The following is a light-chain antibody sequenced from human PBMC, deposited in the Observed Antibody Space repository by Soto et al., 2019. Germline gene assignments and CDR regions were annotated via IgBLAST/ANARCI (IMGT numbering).Light chain of an antibody. Sequence: QCALPQPASVSGSPGQSITISFTGTSSEVGRYNYVSWFQQYPGKAPKLMIYDVSYRPSGISNRFSGSKSGNTASLTISGLQAEDEADYYCSSYTSGGTLVLGGGTKLTVL. CDR2: DVS. V-gene: IGLV2-14*01. CDR3: SSYTSGGTLV. CDR1: SSEVGRYNY. J-gene: IGLJ3*02.